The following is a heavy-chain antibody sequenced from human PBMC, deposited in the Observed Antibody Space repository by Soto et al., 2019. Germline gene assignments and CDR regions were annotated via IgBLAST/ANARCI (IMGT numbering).Heavy chain of an antibody. V-gene: IGHV3-30-3*01. CDR2: ISYDGSNK. D-gene: IGHD2-8*01. J-gene: IGHJ4*02. CDR1: GFIFSGCA. Sequence: SLRLSCAASGFIFSGCAMHWVRQAPGKGLEWVAVISYDGSNKYFADSVKGRFTISRDNSKNTLYLQMNSLRAEDTAVYYCASPNGDYFDYWGQGTLVTVSS. CDR3: ASPNGDYFDY.